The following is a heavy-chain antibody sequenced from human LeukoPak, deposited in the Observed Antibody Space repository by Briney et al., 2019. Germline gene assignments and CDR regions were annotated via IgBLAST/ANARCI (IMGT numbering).Heavy chain of an antibody. CDR2: IKPNSGGT. J-gene: IGHJ5*02. CDR3: ATNILVRDIINWFDP. CDR1: GYSFADYY. Sequence: ASVRVSSKASGYSFADYYMRWVRQAPGQGLEWMGWIKPNSGGTRSAQKFQGRVTMTRDTSISTAYMELSSLRYDDTAVYYCATNILVRDIINWFDPWGQGTLVTVSS. D-gene: IGHD3-10*01. V-gene: IGHV1-2*02.